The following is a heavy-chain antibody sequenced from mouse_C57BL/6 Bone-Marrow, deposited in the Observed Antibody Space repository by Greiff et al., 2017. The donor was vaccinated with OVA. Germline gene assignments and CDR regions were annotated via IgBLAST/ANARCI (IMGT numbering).Heavy chain of an antibody. V-gene: IGHV1-9*01. J-gene: IGHJ2*01. CDR3: ARSTMVTRYFDY. CDR1: GYTFTGYW. CDR2: ILPGSGST. Sequence: VKLQESGAELMKPGASVKLSCKATGYTFTGYWIEWVKQRPGHGLEWIGEILPGSGSTNSNEKFKGKATFTADTSSNTAYMQLSSLTTEDSAIYNCARSTMVTRYFDYWGQGTTLTVSA. D-gene: IGHD2-1*01.